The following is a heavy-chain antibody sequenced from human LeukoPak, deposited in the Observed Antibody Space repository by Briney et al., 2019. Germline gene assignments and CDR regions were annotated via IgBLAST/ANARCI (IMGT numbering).Heavy chain of an antibody. CDR2: IYHSGST. CDR1: GGSISSYY. D-gene: IGHD3-22*01. J-gene: IGHJ3*02. V-gene: IGHV4-59*08. Sequence: PSETLSLTCTVSGGSISSYYWSWIRQPPGKGLEWIGYIYHSGSTKYNPSLKSRVTISVDTSKNQFSLKLSSVTAADTAVYYCARVGGMIVVVPPTAFDIWGQGTMVTVSS. CDR3: ARVGGMIVVVPPTAFDI.